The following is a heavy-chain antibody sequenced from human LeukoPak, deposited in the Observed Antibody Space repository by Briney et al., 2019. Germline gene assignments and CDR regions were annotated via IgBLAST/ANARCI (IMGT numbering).Heavy chain of an antibody. CDR3: ARGFASGWYSRYDP. CDR2: VCHTGST. J-gene: IGHJ5*02. Sequence: SETLSLTCTVSGDPVSRGSYYWSWIRQPPGKELEWIGYVCHTGSTNYNPSLKSRVTISVDTSKNEFSLKMTSVTAADTAVYYCARGFASGWYSRYDPWGQGTLVTVSS. D-gene: IGHD6-19*01. CDR1: GDPVSRGSYY. V-gene: IGHV4-61*01.